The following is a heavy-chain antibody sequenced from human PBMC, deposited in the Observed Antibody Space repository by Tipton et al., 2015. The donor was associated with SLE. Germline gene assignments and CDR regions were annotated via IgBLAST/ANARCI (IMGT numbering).Heavy chain of an antibody. D-gene: IGHD3-10*01. CDR2: IIHSGST. CDR3: ARGGAYGSGTYTYYYHYYYMDV. V-gene: IGHV4-34*01. J-gene: IGHJ6*03. CDR1: GGSFSDYC. Sequence: TLSLTCAVYGGSFSDYCWSWIRQSPGKGLEWIGEIIHSGSTTYTPSLKSRVTISVDTSKNQFSLRLRSVTAADTAVYYCARGGAYGSGTYTYYYHYYYMDVWGKGTTVTVSS.